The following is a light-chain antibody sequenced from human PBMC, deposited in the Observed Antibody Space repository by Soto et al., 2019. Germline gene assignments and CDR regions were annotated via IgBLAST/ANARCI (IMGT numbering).Light chain of an antibody. CDR1: QSVRSSY. Sequence: EIVLTQSPGTLSLSPGERATLYCRASQSVRSSYLAWYQQKLGQAPRLLIYGVSNRATGIPDRFSGSGSGTDFTLTISRLESEDFAVYYGQQYGTSPRTFGQGTKVEIK. J-gene: IGKJ1*01. V-gene: IGKV3-20*01. CDR3: QQYGTSPRT. CDR2: GVS.